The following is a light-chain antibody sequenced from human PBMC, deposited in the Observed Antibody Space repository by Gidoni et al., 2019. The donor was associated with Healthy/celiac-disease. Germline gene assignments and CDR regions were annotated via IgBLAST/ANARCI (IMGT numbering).Light chain of an antibody. J-gene: IGKJ2*01. Sequence: EIVLTQSPASLSLSPGDRATLSCSASQSVSNYLACYQQKPGQAPRLLIYDASNRATVIPARFSGSGSGTYFTLTISSLEPEYFAFYYCQQRSNWPPYTFGQGTKLEIK. CDR3: QQRSNWPPYT. V-gene: IGKV3-11*01. CDR1: QSVSNY. CDR2: DAS.